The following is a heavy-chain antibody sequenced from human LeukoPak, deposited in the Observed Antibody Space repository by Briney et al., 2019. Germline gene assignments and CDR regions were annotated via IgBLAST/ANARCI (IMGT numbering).Heavy chain of an antibody. V-gene: IGHV1-2*02. J-gene: IGHJ4*02. CDR2: NNPNSGGT. CDR3: AIAAAVPYYFDY. CDR1: GYTFTGYY. D-gene: IGHD6-13*01. Sequence: WASVKVSCKAPGYTFTGYYMHWARQAPGQGLEWMGWNNPNSGGTNYAQKFQGSVTITKDTSISTAYMDLSRLRSDDSAVYYWAIAAAVPYYFDYWGQGTLVTVSS.